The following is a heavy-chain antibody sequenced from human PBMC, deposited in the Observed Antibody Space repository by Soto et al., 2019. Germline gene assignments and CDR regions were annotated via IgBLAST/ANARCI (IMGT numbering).Heavy chain of an antibody. CDR3: ASEAALQNVNIVATAYFDY. J-gene: IGHJ4*02. D-gene: IGHD5-12*01. Sequence: GGSLRLSCAASGFTFSSYSMNWVRQAPGKGLEWVSYISSSSSTIYYADSVKGRFTISRDNAQNSLYLQMNSLRAEDTAVYYCASEAALQNVNIVATAYFDYWGQGTLVTVSS. V-gene: IGHV3-48*01. CDR2: ISSSSSTI. CDR1: GFTFSSYS.